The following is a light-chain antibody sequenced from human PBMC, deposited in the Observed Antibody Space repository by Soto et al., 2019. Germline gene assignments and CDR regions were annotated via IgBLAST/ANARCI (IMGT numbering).Light chain of an antibody. CDR1: NGYVVTYNY. CDR2: EVS. CDR3: TSYAGSNNFYV. J-gene: IGLJ1*01. Sequence: QSVQTQPPTASGTTRQTVNISCTGNNGYVVTYNYVSWYQQHPGKAPKLLIHEVSERPSGVPDRFSGSKCGNTASLTVSGLQAEDEADYYCTSYAGSNNFYVFGTGTKVTVL. V-gene: IGLV2-8*01.